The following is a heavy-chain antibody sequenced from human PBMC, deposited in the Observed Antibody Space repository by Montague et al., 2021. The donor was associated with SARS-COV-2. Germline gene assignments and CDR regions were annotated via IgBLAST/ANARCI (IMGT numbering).Heavy chain of an antibody. CDR3: AHIRRMYYFDD. CDR2: IYWDDDT. CDR1: GFSLSSSGVG. V-gene: IGHV2-5*02. J-gene: IGHJ4*02. D-gene: IGHD2/OR15-2a*01. Sequence: PALVKPTQTLTLTCTFSGFSLSSSGVGVGWIRQPPGKAPEWLPLIYWDDDTRYSPPLKSRLTVTKGTSKNQVVLTLTNMDTVDTATYFCAHIRRMYYFDDWGQGPLVPVPP.